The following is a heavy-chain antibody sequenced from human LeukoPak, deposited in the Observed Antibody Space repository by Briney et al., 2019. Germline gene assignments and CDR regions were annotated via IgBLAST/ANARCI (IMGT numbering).Heavy chain of an antibody. D-gene: IGHD3-22*01. Sequence: GGSPRLSCAASGFTFSSYAMSWVRQAPGKGLEWVSGISGSDGTTYYADSVKGRFTISRDNSRNTLYLQMNSLRAEDTAVYYCAKVDSSGYYSKNFHYWGQGSLVTVSS. V-gene: IGHV3-23*01. J-gene: IGHJ4*02. CDR3: AKVDSSGYYSKNFHY. CDR1: GFTFSSYA. CDR2: ISGSDGTT.